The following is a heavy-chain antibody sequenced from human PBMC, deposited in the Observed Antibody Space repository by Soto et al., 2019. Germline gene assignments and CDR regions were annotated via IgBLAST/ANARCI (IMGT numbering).Heavy chain of an antibody. Sequence: SETLSLTCTVSGGYISSYYWSWIRQPPGKGLEWIGYIYYSGSTNYNPSLNSRVTISVDTSKNQFYLKLSSVTAADTAVYYCASLGWSGSYYRYFDYWGQGTLVTVSS. CDR2: IYYSGST. D-gene: IGHD1-26*01. CDR3: ASLGWSGSYYRYFDY. J-gene: IGHJ4*02. V-gene: IGHV4-59*01. CDR1: GGYISSYY.